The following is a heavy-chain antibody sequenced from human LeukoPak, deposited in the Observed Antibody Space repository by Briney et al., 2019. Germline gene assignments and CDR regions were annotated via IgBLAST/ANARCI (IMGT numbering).Heavy chain of an antibody. CDR3: ARHWGYYGSGSHRAFDI. D-gene: IGHD3-10*01. CDR1: GYSISDYW. Sequence: GESLKISCKGSGYSISDYWIGWVRQMPGKGLEWMGIIYPGDSNSKYSPSFQGQVIISADRSINTAYLQWSGLKASDTAMYYCARHWGYYGSGSHRAFDIWGQGTTVTVSS. J-gene: IGHJ3*02. CDR2: IYPGDSNS. V-gene: IGHV5-51*01.